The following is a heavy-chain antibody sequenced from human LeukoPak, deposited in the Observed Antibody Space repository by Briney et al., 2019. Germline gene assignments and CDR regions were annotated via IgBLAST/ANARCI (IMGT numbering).Heavy chain of an antibody. V-gene: IGHV3-23*01. D-gene: IGHD6-19*01. Sequence: GGSLRLSCAASGSTFSSNAMTWVRQAPGKGLEWVSSISGRGGSTYYADSVKGRFPISRDNSKSTLFLQMNSLRAEDTAAYYCARVDNIGYYYLDYWGQGTLVTVSS. J-gene: IGHJ4*02. CDR2: ISGRGGST. CDR3: ARVDNIGYYYLDY. CDR1: GSTFSSNA.